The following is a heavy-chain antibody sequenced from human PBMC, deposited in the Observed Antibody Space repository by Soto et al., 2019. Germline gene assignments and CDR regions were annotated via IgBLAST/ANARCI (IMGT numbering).Heavy chain of an antibody. V-gene: IGHV1-69*01. Sequence: QVQLVQSGAEVKKPGSSVKVSCKASGGTFSSYAISWVRQAPGQGLEWMGGIIPIFGTANYAQKFQGRVTITADESTSTAYMELSSLRSEDTAVYYCARMSCSSTSCYSAYYYYGMDVWGQGTTVTASS. CDR3: ARMSCSSTSCYSAYYYYGMDV. D-gene: IGHD2-2*01. J-gene: IGHJ6*02. CDR2: IIPIFGTA. CDR1: GGTFSSYA.